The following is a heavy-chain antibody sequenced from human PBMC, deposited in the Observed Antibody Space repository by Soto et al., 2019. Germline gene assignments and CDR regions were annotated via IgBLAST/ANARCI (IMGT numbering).Heavy chain of an antibody. Sequence: PETLSLTCAVYGGSFSGYYWSWIRQPPGKGLEWIGEINHSGSTNYNPSLKSRVTISVDTSKNQFSLKLSSVTAADTAVYYCARMCIAARRGYYYGMDVWGQGTTVTVSS. J-gene: IGHJ6*02. CDR1: GGSFSGYY. CDR3: ARMCIAARRGYYYGMDV. CDR2: INHSGST. V-gene: IGHV4-34*01. D-gene: IGHD6-6*01.